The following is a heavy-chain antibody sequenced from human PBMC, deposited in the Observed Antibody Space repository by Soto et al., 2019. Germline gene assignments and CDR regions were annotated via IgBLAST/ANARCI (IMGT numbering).Heavy chain of an antibody. D-gene: IGHD1-1*01. CDR1: AYTFTSYG. Sequence: QVHLVQSGAEVKKPGASVKVSCKGSAYTFTSYGITWVRQAPGQGLEWMGWISAHNGNTDYAQKLQSRVTVTRDTSTSTAYMELRSLRSDDTAVYYCARGRYGDYWGQGALGTVSS. V-gene: IGHV1-18*01. CDR3: ARGRYGDY. J-gene: IGHJ4*02. CDR2: ISAHNGNT.